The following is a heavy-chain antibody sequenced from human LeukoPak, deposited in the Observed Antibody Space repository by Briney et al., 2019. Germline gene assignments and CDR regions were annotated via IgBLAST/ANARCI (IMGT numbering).Heavy chain of an antibody. D-gene: IGHD3-10*01. CDR1: GASISDYY. CDR2: IYYTGST. V-gene: IGHV4-59*01. J-gene: IGHJ4*02. Sequence: SETLSLTCSMSGASISDYYWNCIRHPPGKGLEWVGHIYYTGSTNYSPSLKSRVTISVDTSKSQFSLRLSSVTAGDTAVYYCARGVWSLHSGVSVDSWGQGMLVTVSS. CDR3: ARGVWSLHSGVSVDS.